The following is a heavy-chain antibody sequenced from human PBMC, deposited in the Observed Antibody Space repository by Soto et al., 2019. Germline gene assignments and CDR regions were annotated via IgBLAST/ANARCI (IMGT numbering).Heavy chain of an antibody. CDR1: GFTFSTYA. J-gene: IGHJ4*02. V-gene: IGHV3-23*01. CDR2: ISGTGRIT. CDR3: AKGLGGLGSLLHF. Sequence: HPGGSLRLSCAASGFTFSTYAMTWVRQAPGKGLEWVSVISGTGRITYSADSVRGRFTISRDNSKNTLYLQMNSLRAEDTAVYYCAKGLGGLGSLLHFWGQGTLVTVSS. D-gene: IGHD5-12*01.